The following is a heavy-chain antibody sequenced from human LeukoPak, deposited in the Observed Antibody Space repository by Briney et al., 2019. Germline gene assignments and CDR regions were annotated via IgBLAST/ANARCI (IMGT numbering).Heavy chain of an antibody. V-gene: IGHV4-4*02. CDR2: IYHSGST. J-gene: IGHJ4*02. CDR3: AAAAVAVDY. Sequence: KPSGTLSLTCAVSGASISSNNWWNWVRQPPGKGLGWIGEIYHSGSTNYSPSLKSRITISVDKSKNHFSLKLTSVTAADTAIYYCAAAAVAVDYWGQGTLVTVSS. CDR1: GASISSNNW. D-gene: IGHD6-19*01.